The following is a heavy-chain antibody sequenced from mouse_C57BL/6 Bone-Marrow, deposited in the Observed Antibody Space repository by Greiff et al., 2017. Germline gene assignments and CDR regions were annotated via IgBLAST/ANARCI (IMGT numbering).Heavy chain of an antibody. J-gene: IGHJ2*01. CDR2: ISSGGSYT. Sequence: EVQLVESGGDLVKPGGSLKLSCAASGFTFSSYGMSWVRQTPDKRLEWVATISSGGSYTYYPASVKGRFTISRDNAKNTLYLQMSSLKSEDTAMYYCARLTLDYWGQGTTLTVSS. CDR3: ARLTLDY. V-gene: IGHV5-6*01. D-gene: IGHD4-1*01. CDR1: GFTFSSYG.